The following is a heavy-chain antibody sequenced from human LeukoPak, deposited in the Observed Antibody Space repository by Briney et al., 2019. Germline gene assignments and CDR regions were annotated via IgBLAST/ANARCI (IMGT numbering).Heavy chain of an antibody. D-gene: IGHD2-15*01. CDR3: ARAASNGPVVALADY. J-gene: IGHJ4*02. Sequence: GGSLRLSCAASGFTVSSNYMSWVRQAPGKGLEWVSVIYSGGSTYYADSVKGRFTISRVNSKNTLYLQMNSLRAEDTAVYYCARAASNGPVVALADYWGQGTLVTVSS. CDR1: GFTVSSNY. CDR2: IYSGGST. V-gene: IGHV3-66*01.